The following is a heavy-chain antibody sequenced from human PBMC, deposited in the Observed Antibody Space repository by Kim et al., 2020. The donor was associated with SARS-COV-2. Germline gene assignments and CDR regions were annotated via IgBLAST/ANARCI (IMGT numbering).Heavy chain of an antibody. D-gene: IGHD2-21*01. Sequence: GGSLRLSCAASGFTFSSYAMSWVRQAPGKGLEWVSAISGSGGSTYYADSVKGRFTISRDNSKNTLYLQMNSLRAEDTAVYYCAKENLYCGGDCYSRAAFDYWGQGTLVTVSS. J-gene: IGHJ4*02. CDR1: GFTFSSYA. CDR2: ISGSGGST. CDR3: AKENLYCGGDCYSRAAFDY. V-gene: IGHV3-23*01.